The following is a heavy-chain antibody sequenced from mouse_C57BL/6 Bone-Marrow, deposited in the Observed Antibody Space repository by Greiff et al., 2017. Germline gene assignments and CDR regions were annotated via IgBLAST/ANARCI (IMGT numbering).Heavy chain of an antibody. CDR3: AREENYYGSSPPWSCDV. J-gene: IGHJ1*03. CDR2: IYPGDGDT. Sequence: QVQLKESGPELVKPGASVKISCKASGYAFSSSWMNWVKQRPGKGLEWIGRIYPGDGDTNYNGKFKGKATLTADKSSSTAYMQLSSLTSEDSAVYFCAREENYYGSSPPWSCDVWGTGTTVTVSS. V-gene: IGHV1-82*01. D-gene: IGHD1-1*01. CDR1: GYAFSSSW.